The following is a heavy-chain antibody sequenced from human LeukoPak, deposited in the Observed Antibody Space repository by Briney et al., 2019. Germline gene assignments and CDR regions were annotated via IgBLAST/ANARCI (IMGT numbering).Heavy chain of an antibody. CDR3: AKGIEGGYSYGSALTFDY. CDR1: GFTVSTDY. CDR2: LYSAGTT. Sequence: GGSLRLSCAVSGFTVSTDYMSWVRQAPGKGLEWVSILYSAGTTYYADSVKGRFTISRDNSRNILYLQMSSLRAEDTAVYYCAKGIEGGYSYGSALTFDYWGQGTLVTVSS. J-gene: IGHJ4*02. V-gene: IGHV3-66*01. D-gene: IGHD5-18*01.